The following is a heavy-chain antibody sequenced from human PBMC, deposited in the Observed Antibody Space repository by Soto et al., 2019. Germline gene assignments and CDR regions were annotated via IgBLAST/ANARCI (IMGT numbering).Heavy chain of an antibody. CDR1: GGSFSGYY. J-gene: IGHJ3*02. V-gene: IGHV4-34*01. D-gene: IGHD3-22*01. CDR2: INHSGST. CDR3: ARKTYYYDSSGRAFDI. Sequence: SETPSLTCAVYGGSFSGYYWSWIRQPPGKGLEWIGEINHSGSTNYNPSLKSRVTISVDTSKNQFSLKLSSVTAADTAVYYCARKTYYYDSSGRAFDIWGQGTMVTVSS.